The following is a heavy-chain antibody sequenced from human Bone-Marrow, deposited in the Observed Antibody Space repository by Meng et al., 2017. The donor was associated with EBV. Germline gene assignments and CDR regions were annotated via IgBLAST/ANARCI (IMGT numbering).Heavy chain of an antibody. Sequence: QVHLAQGGGGLLKPSETLSLTCAVYGGSLSGYYWSWIRQPPGKGLEWIGEINHSGSTNYNPSLKSRVTISVDTSKNQFSLKLSSVTAADTAVYYCARGCSGGSCSPFDYWGQGTLVTVSS. CDR1: GGSLSGYY. CDR2: INHSGST. J-gene: IGHJ4*02. CDR3: ARGCSGGSCSPFDY. V-gene: IGHV4-34*01. D-gene: IGHD2-15*01.